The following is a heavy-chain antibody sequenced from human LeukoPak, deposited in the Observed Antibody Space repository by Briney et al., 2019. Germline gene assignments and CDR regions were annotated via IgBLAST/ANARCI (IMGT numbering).Heavy chain of an antibody. J-gene: IGHJ4*02. CDR2: ISGSGGSA. V-gene: IGHV3-23*01. Sequence: GGSLRLSCAASGFTFSSYAMSWVRQAPGKGLEWVSAISGSGGSAYYADSVKGRFTISRDNSKNTLYLQMNSLRAKDTAVYYCAKGDSGYSYYYFDYWGQGSLVTVSS. D-gene: IGHD5-18*01. CDR3: AKGDSGYSYYYFDY. CDR1: GFTFSSYA.